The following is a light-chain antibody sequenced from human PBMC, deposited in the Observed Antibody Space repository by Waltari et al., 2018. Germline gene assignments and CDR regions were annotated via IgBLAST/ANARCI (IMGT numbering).Light chain of an antibody. Sequence: DIQVTQSPSYLSASVGDTVTIACRASQSITTYLNWYQQKTGEAPKLLIYAASSLQSGVPSRFIGSGSGTDFTPTISSLQPEDFATYYCQETYGPSLTFGGGTKVESK. CDR3: QETYGPSLT. CDR2: AAS. CDR1: QSITTY. J-gene: IGKJ4*01. V-gene: IGKV1-39*01.